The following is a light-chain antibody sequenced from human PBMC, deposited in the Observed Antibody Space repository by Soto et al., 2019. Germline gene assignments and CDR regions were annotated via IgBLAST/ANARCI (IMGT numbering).Light chain of an antibody. Sequence: DIQMTQSPSTLSASVGDRVTITCRASQSTSSWLAWYQQKPGKAPKLLIYDASILESGVPSRFSGSGSGTDFTLTISSLQPDDFATYCCQQYNSYPRTFGQGTKLEIK. CDR3: QQYNSYPRT. J-gene: IGKJ2*01. CDR1: QSTSSW. CDR2: DAS. V-gene: IGKV1-5*01.